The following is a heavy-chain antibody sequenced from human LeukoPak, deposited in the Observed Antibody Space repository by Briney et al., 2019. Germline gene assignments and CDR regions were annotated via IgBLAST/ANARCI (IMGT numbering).Heavy chain of an antibody. D-gene: IGHD3-16*01. CDR3: ARDSMGEATATGGLGAFDF. CDR1: GFTFSSYA. Sequence: GGSLRLSCAASGFTFSSYAMHWARQAPGKGLGWVAVISYDGSNKYYADSVKGRFTISRDNSKNTLYLEMNSLRAEDTAMYYCARDSMGEATATGGLGAFDFWGQGTMVTVSS. CDR2: ISYDGSNK. V-gene: IGHV3-30-3*01. J-gene: IGHJ3*01.